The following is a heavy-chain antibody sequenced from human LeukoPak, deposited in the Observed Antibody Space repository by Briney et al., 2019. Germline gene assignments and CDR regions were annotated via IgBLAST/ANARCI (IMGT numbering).Heavy chain of an antibody. CDR2: IRYDGSNK. Sequence: GGSLRLSCAASGFIFSSYGMHWVRQASGKGLEWVAFIRYDGSNKYYADSVKGRFTISRDNSKNTLYLQMNSLRVDDTALYYCAKGVGYSSALDGFDVWGRGTKVIVS. V-gene: IGHV3-30*02. CDR3: AKGVGYSSALDGFDV. D-gene: IGHD5-18*01. J-gene: IGHJ3*01. CDR1: GFIFSSYG.